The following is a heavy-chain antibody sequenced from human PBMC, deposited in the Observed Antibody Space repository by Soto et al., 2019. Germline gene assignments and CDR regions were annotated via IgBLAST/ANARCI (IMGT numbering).Heavy chain of an antibody. CDR1: GGSFRGYY. J-gene: IGHJ6*02. CDR2: INHSGSS. V-gene: IGHV4-34*01. Sequence: SETLSLTYAVYGGSFRGYYWTGIRQPPGKGLELIGEINHSGSSNYNPSLKSRVTISVDAAKNQFSLKVSSVTAADTAVYYCARLHLPDTFHYYGMDVWGQGTTVTVS. CDR3: ARLHLPDTFHYYGMDV. D-gene: IGHD2-2*01.